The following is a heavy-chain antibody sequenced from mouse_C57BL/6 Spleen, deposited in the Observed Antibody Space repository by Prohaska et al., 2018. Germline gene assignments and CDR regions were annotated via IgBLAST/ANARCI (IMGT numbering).Heavy chain of an antibody. CDR1: GYTFTSYW. D-gene: IGHD1-1*01. V-gene: IGHV1-55*01. CDR2: IYPGSGST. Sequence: GAELVKPGASVKMSCKASGYTFTSYWITWVKQRPGQGLEWIGDIYPGSGSTNYNEKFKSKATLTVDTSSSTAYMQLSSLTSEDSAVYYCASDGSSPYAMDYWGQGTSVTVSS. CDR3: ASDGSSPYAMDY. J-gene: IGHJ4*01.